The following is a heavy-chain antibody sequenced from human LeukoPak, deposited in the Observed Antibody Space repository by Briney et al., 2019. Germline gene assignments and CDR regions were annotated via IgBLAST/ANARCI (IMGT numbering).Heavy chain of an antibody. CDR3: ASSYYYDGTRYFGY. CDR2: IYYTGST. J-gene: IGHJ4*02. CDR1: VGSITSYY. Sequence: SETLSLTCTVSVGSITSYYWTWIPQPPGKGLEWIGYIYYTGSTKSNPSLKSRVTISLDMSKNQFSLKLSSVTAADTAIYYCASSYYYDGTRYFGYWGLGTLVTVSS. V-gene: IGHV4-59*08. D-gene: IGHD3-22*01.